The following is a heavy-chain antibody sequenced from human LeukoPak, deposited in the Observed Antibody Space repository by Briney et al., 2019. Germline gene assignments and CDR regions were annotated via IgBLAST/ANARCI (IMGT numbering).Heavy chain of an antibody. J-gene: IGHJ6*02. CDR2: IYTSGGT. D-gene: IGHD1-14*01. Sequence: SETLSLTCTVSGGSFSNYYWSWIRQPAGKGLEWIGRIYTSGGTNYNPSVKSRVTMSVDTSNNQFSLKLTSVTAADTAVYYCARQPPRYYGMDVWGQGTTVTVSS. CDR3: ARQPPRYYGMDV. CDR1: GGSFSNYY. V-gene: IGHV4-4*07.